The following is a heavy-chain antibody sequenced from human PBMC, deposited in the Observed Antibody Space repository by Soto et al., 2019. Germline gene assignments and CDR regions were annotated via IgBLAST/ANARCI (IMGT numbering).Heavy chain of an antibody. CDR3: ARRDIVVVPAASKGGEYYFYYYMDV. D-gene: IGHD2-2*01. Sequence: PGESLKISCKGSGYSFTSYWIGWVRQMPGKGLEWMGIIYPGDSDTRYSPSFQGQVTISADKSISTAYLQWGSLKASDTAMYYCARRDIVVVPAASKGGEYYFYYYMDVWGKGTTVTVSS. J-gene: IGHJ6*03. V-gene: IGHV5-51*01. CDR1: GYSFTSYW. CDR2: IYPGDSDT.